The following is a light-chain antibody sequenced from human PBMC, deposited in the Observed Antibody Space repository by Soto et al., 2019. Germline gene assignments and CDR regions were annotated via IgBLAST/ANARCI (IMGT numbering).Light chain of an antibody. CDR1: SSDVGDYNY. J-gene: IGLJ2*01. Sequence: QSALTQPASVSGSPGQSITISCTGTSSDVGDYNYVSWYQQHPGKAPTLIIYGVSNRPSGISNRFSGSKSGNTASLTISGLQTEDEADYYCSSYTSTNTLIFGGGTKLTVL. V-gene: IGLV2-14*01. CDR2: GVS. CDR3: SSYTSTNTLI.